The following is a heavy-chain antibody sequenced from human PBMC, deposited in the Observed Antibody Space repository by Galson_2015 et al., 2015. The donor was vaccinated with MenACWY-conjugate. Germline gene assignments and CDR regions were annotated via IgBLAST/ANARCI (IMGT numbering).Heavy chain of an antibody. Sequence: SLRLSCAASGFTFSDYYMDWVRQAPGKGPEWVGRIRNKLYSYTTEYAASLKGRLTISRDDSKNSSHLQLNALKTEDTAVYFCAREGRRDNSGYTYAFAYWGQGTLVTVSS. D-gene: IGHD5-18*01. CDR1: GFTFSDYY. V-gene: IGHV3-72*01. CDR3: AREGRRDNSGYTYAFAY. J-gene: IGHJ4*02. CDR2: IRNKLYSYTT.